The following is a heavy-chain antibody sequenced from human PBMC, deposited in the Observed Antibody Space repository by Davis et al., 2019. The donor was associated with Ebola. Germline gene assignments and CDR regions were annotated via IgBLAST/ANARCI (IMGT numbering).Heavy chain of an antibody. J-gene: IGHJ6*02. D-gene: IGHD4-17*01. V-gene: IGHV3-33*01. Sequence: SLSPSCPPSAFTSTTYGMHCVSHVPGKGREWVAVIWYDGRNTYDADSVKDRLTISRDNSKNTLYLQMNRLRTEDTAVYYCARDHHGMTTVIYYYYYGMDVWGQGTTVTVSS. CDR2: IWYDGRNT. CDR3: ARDHHGMTTVIYYYYYGMDV. CDR1: AFTSTTYG.